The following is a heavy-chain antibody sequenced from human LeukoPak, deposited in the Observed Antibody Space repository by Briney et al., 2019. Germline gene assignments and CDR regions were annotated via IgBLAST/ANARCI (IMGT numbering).Heavy chain of an antibody. J-gene: IGHJ4*02. V-gene: IGHV1-2*06. D-gene: IGHD6-13*01. CDR1: GYTFTGYY. CDR3: ARGGAAAGTLPHFDL. CDR2: INPNGGGA. Sequence: ASVKVSCKASGYTFTGYYVHWVRQAPGQGLEWMGRINPNGGGANYAQKFQDRATLTSDTSITTAFMDLSRLTSDDTAMYYCARGGAAAGTLPHFDLWGQGTLVTVSS.